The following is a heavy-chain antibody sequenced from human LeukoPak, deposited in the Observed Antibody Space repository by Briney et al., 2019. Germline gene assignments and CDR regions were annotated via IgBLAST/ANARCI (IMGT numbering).Heavy chain of an antibody. V-gene: IGHV3-7*01. CDR2: IKQDGGEQ. D-gene: IGHD3-22*01. J-gene: IGHJ5*02. CDR3: ARSRRDPYDYVSSGYYVGGTDWFDP. Sequence: PGGSLRLSCAASGFTFSNYWMTWVRQAPGKGPEWVANIKQDGGEQYYVDSVEGRFTISRDNAKNSLYLQMNSLRAEDTAVYYCARSRRDPYDYVSSGYYVGGTDWFDPWGQGTLVTVSS. CDR1: GFTFSNYW.